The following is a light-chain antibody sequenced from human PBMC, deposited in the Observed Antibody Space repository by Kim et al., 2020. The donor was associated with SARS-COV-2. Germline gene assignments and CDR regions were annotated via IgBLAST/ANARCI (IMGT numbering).Light chain of an antibody. CDR3: QQRTNWPT. V-gene: IGKV3-11*01. Sequence: EIVLTQSPATLSLSPGDRATLSCRASQSLSDYLAWYQHKPGQAPRLLIYDASNRATGIPARFSGSGSGTDFTLTISSLEPEDFAVYYCQQRTNWPTFGGGTKVEI. CDR1: QSLSDY. CDR2: DAS. J-gene: IGKJ4*01.